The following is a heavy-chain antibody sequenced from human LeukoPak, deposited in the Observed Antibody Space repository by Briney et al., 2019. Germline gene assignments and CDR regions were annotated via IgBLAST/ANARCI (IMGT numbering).Heavy chain of an antibody. Sequence: GGSLRLSCAASGFTFSSYSMNWVRQAPGKGLEWVSSIRSSSSYIYYADSVKGRFTISRDNAKNSLYLQMNSLRAEDTTVYYCARDSKRGFDPWGQGTLVTVSS. J-gene: IGHJ5*02. V-gene: IGHV3-21*01. CDR2: IRSSSSYI. CDR1: GFTFSSYS. CDR3: ARDSKRGFDP. D-gene: IGHD2/OR15-2a*01.